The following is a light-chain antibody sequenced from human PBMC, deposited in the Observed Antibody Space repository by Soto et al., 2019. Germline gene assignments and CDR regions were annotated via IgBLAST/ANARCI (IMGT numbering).Light chain of an antibody. Sequence: QSALTQPASVSGSPGQSITISCTGTSNDVGGYNYVSWYQQHPGKAPKLMMYEVSNRPSGVSDRFSGSKSGNTASLIISGLLAEDEAYYYCSSFTRRTTVLFGGGTKLTVL. V-gene: IGLV2-14*01. CDR2: EVS. CDR3: SSFTRRTTVL. CDR1: SNDVGGYNY. J-gene: IGLJ2*01.